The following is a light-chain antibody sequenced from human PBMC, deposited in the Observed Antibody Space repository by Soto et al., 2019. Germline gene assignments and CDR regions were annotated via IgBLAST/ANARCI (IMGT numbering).Light chain of an antibody. CDR3: HQYNNWPPWT. V-gene: IGKV3-15*01. Sequence: EIVLTQSPATLSVSPGERAPLYCRASHIISSNLAWYQQKPGQAPRLLIYGASTRATGSPARFSGGGGATEFTLTTSSLQPADFSVYYCHQYNNWPPWTFGQGTKGDI. CDR2: GAS. CDR1: HIISSN. J-gene: IGKJ1*01.